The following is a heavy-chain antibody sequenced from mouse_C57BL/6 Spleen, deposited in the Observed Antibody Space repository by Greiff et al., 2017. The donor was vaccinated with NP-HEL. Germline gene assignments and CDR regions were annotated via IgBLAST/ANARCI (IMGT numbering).Heavy chain of an antibody. CDR2: ISSGGSYT. Sequence: EVQRVESGGDLVKPGGSLKLSCAASGFTFSSYGMSWVRQTPDKRLEWVATISSGGSYTYYPDSAKGRFTISRDNAKNTLYLQMSSLKSEDTAMYYCARHKDSNAMDYWGQGTSVTVSS. J-gene: IGHJ4*01. CDR3: ARHKDSNAMDY. D-gene: IGHD2-5*01. CDR1: GFTFSSYG. V-gene: IGHV5-6*01.